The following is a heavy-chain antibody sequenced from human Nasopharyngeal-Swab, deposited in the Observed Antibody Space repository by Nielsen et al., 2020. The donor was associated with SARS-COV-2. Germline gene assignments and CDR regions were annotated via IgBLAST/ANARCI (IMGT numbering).Heavy chain of an antibody. CDR1: GFTVSSNY. Sequence: GGSLRLSCAASGFTVSSNYMNWVRQAPGKGLEWVSVIYTGGSTYYADSVKGRFTISRDNSKNTLYLQMNSLRAEDTAVYYCAKDGTLRGAQFDYWGQGTLVTVSS. V-gene: IGHV3-53*01. J-gene: IGHJ4*02. D-gene: IGHD4-17*01. CDR3: AKDGTLRGAQFDY. CDR2: IYTGGST.